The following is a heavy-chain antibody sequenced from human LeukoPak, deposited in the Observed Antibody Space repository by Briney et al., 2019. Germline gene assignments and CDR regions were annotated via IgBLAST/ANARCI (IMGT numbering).Heavy chain of an antibody. Sequence: KSSETLSLTCTVSGGSISSYYWSWIRQPPGKELEWIGYIHYSGTTDYNPSLKSRVIISVDTSKNQFSLKLRSVAAADTAVYYCARDIRTGTTPYYYGMDVWGQGTTVTVSS. D-gene: IGHD1-1*01. V-gene: IGHV4-59*01. CDR3: ARDIRTGTTPYYYGMDV. CDR2: IHYSGTT. CDR1: GGSISSYY. J-gene: IGHJ6*02.